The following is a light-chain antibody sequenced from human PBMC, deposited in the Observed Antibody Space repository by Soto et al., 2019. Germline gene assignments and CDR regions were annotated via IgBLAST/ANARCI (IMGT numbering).Light chain of an antibody. CDR2: DAT. Sequence: VLTQSPATLSLSPGVSAALSCRASQSVGTYLAWLQQMTGQAPRLLIYDATNRASGVPAKLTGSGSGPDFTLTIPRLEPEDFALYLCLQRAHWPHTFGPGTQVEIK. CDR1: QSVGTY. CDR3: LQRAHWPHT. V-gene: IGKV3-11*01. J-gene: IGKJ3*01.